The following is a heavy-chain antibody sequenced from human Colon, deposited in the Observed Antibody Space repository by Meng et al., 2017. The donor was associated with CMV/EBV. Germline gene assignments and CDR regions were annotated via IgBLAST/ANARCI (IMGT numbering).Heavy chain of an antibody. V-gene: IGHV3-43D*03. CDR2: ISWNGVTA. D-gene: IGHD4-11*01. CDR1: GFTFDDFA. Sequence: GESLKISCAASGFTFDDFAIHWVRQAPGRGLEWVSLISWNGVTAYYGDSVKGRFTISRDNIKNSLYLQMNSLRAEDTAVYYCARSGGGTVTRDYYYYYGMDVWGQGTTVTVSS. CDR3: ARSGGGTVTRDYYYYYGMDV. J-gene: IGHJ6*02.